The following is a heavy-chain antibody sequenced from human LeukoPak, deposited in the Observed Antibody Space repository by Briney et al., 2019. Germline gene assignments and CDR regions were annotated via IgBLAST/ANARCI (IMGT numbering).Heavy chain of an antibody. V-gene: IGHV3-30*18. CDR2: ISSDCSNK. Sequence: GGSLRLSCAASGFTFSSYGMHWVRQAPGKGLEWVTVISSDCSNKYYADSVRGRFTISRDNSKNTLYLQMNSLRAEDTAVYYCAKDGDIVLMVYAPTYGIDVWGQGTTVTVSS. J-gene: IGHJ6*02. D-gene: IGHD2-8*01. CDR1: GFTFSSYG. CDR3: AKDGDIVLMVYAPTYGIDV.